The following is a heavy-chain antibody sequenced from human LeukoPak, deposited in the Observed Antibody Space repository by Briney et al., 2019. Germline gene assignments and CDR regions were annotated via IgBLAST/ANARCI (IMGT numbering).Heavy chain of an antibody. V-gene: IGHV4-61*01. Sequence: SETLSLTCTVSGVSVSSGSYFWSWIRQPPGKGLEWIGYIFHSGATDYNPSLKSRVTISVDTSKNQFSLKLSSVTAADTAVYYCARATTLREKYDFWSARPGIRGIWFDPWGQGTLVTVSS. CDR1: GVSVSSGSYF. CDR2: IFHSGAT. J-gene: IGHJ5*02. D-gene: IGHD3-3*01. CDR3: ARATTLREKYDFWSARPGIRGIWFDP.